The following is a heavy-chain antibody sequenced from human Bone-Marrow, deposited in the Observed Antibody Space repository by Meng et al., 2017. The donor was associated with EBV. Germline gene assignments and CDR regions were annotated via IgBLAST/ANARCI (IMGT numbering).Heavy chain of an antibody. V-gene: IGHV3-21*01. Sequence: EVQLVESGGGLVKPGGSLRLSCAASGFTFSSYSMNWVRQAPGKGLEWVSSISSSSSYIYYADSVKGRFTISRDNAKNSLYLQMNSLRAEDTAVYYCARSPGGDYYDSSGYYPDYWGQGPLVTVSS. CDR3: ARSPGGDYYDSSGYYPDY. J-gene: IGHJ4*02. CDR2: ISSSSSYI. D-gene: IGHD3-22*01. CDR1: GFTFSSYS.